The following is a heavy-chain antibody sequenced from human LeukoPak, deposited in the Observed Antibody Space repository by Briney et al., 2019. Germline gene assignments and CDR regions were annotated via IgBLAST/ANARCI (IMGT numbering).Heavy chain of an antibody. CDR2: MKQEGGMK. Sequence: GGSLRLSCVASGFTFSNYWMSWVRQAPGKGLEWLANMKQEGGMKYYVDSVRGRFTISRDNAKNSLYLQMNSLRAEDTAVYYCATVSVLRFLEGLRGAFDIWGQGTMVTVSS. V-gene: IGHV3-7*03. D-gene: IGHD3-3*01. CDR1: GFTFSNYW. J-gene: IGHJ3*02. CDR3: ATVSVLRFLEGLRGAFDI.